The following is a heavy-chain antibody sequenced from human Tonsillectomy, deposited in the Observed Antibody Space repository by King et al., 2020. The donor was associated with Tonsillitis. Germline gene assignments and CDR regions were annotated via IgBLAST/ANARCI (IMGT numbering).Heavy chain of an antibody. V-gene: IGHV3-23*04. CDR1: GLTFSSYA. CDR3: AAGGWLYYFDY. CDR2: ISGSGGRA. D-gene: IGHD6-19*01. J-gene: IGHJ4*02. Sequence: VQLVESGGGLVQPGGSLRLSCGASGLTFSSYAMTWVRQAPGKGLEWVSSISGSGGRAYYADSVKGRFTISRENSKNTLFLQINSLRAQDTAVYYCAAGGWLYYFDYWGRGTLVTVSS.